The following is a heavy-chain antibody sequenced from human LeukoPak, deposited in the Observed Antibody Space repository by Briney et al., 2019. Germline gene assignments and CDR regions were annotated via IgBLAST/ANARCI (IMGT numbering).Heavy chain of an antibody. CDR1: GFTFSSYA. V-gene: IGHV3-23*01. CDR3: AKARQGYYYDSREGSAFDI. D-gene: IGHD3-22*01. J-gene: IGHJ3*02. Sequence: HPGGSLRLSCAASGFTFSSYAMSWVRQAPGKGLEWVSAISGSGGSTYYADSVKGRFTISRDNSKNTLYLQMNSLRAEDTAVYYCAKARQGYYYDSREGSAFDIWGQETMVTVSS. CDR2: ISGSGGST.